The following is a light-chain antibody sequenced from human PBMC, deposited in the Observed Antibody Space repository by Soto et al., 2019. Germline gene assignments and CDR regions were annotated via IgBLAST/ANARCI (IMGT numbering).Light chain of an antibody. CDR3: QQNYSTPLFT. Sequence: DIQMTQSPSSLSASVGDRVTITCRASQSISSCLNWYQQKPGKAPKLLIYAASSLKSGVPSRFSGSGSGTDFTLTISSLQPEDFATYYCQQNYSTPLFTFGQGTKVDIK. CDR1: QSISSC. CDR2: AAS. J-gene: IGKJ3*01. V-gene: IGKV1-39*01.